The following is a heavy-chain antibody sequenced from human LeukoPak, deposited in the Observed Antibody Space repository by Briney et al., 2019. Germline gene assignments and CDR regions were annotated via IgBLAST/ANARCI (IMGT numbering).Heavy chain of an antibody. V-gene: IGHV3-43*02. D-gene: IGHD2-21*02. Sequence: GGSLRLSCAASGFTFDDYAMHWVRQAPGKGLEWVSLISGDGGSTYYADSVKGRFTISRDNSKNSLYLEMNSLRTEDTASYYCAKDQSVVVTAFLDYWGQGTLVTVSS. CDR3: AKDQSVVVTAFLDY. CDR1: GFTFDDYA. J-gene: IGHJ4*02. CDR2: ISGDGGST.